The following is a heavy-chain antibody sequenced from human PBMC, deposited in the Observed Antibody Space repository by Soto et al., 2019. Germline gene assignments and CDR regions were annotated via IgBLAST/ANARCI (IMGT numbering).Heavy chain of an antibody. J-gene: IGHJ6*02. CDR1: GGTFSSYT. Sequence: SVKVSCKASGGTFSSYTISWVRQAPGQGLEWMGGIIPIFGTTNYAQKFQGRVTITADESTSTAYLELSSLRSEDTAVYYCARDRAYYDILTGYDYYYYYGMDVWGQGTTVTVSS. CDR2: IIPIFGTT. V-gene: IGHV1-69*13. D-gene: IGHD3-9*01. CDR3: ARDRAYYDILTGYDYYYYYGMDV.